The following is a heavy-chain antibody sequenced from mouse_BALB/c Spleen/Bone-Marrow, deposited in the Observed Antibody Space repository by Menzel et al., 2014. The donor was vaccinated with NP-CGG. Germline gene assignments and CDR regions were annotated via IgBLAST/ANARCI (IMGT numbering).Heavy chain of an antibody. CDR3: ARDGLDY. CDR1: GFTFSSYG. J-gene: IGHJ2*01. CDR2: ISSGGSYT. D-gene: IGHD3-1*01. V-gene: IGHV5-6*01. Sequence: EVQLQESGGDLVKPGGSLKLSCAASGFTFSSYGMSWVRQTPDKRLEWVATISSGGSYTFYPDSVKGRFTISRDNAKNTLHLQMSSLKSEDTAMYYCARDGLDYWGQGTTLTVSS.